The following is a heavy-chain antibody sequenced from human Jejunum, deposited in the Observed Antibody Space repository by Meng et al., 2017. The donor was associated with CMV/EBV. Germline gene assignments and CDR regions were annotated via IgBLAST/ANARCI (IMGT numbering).Heavy chain of an antibody. CDR2: LWYDGSRK. CDR1: GLPLNSYG. Sequence: SGLPLNSYGIHWVRQFPGKGLEWVAVLWYDGSRKYFADSVQGRFSISRDDSKNTVYLQMNSLRAEDTAVYYCARGNDGSSHYSQFDYWGQGTLVTVSS. V-gene: IGHV3-33*01. D-gene: IGHD3-22*01. J-gene: IGHJ4*02. CDR3: ARGNDGSSHYSQFDY.